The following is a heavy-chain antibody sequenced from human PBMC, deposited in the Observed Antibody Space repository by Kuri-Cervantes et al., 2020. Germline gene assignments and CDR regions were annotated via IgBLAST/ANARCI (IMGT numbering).Heavy chain of an antibody. CDR3: ARSPRLDY. D-gene: IGHD1-26*01. CDR2: INWNSNRI. Sequence: SLKISCAASGFTFDDYAMHWVRQAPGKGLEWVSGINWNSNRIGYADSVKGRFTISRDNAKNSLYLQMNSLRAEDTAVYYCARSPRLDYWGQGTLVTVSS. V-gene: IGHV3-9*01. J-gene: IGHJ4*02. CDR1: GFTFDDYA.